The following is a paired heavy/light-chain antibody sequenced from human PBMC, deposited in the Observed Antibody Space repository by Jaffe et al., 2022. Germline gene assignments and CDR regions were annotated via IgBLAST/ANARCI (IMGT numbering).Heavy chain of an antibody. CDR2: TTAGGNIV. V-gene: IGHV3-48*03. CDR3: AREIPSCIGDCNDH. J-gene: IGHJ4*02. CDR1: GFTFSHFE. D-gene: IGHD2-21*02. Sequence: QLVESGGGSVQPGGSLRLSCSASGFTFSHFEMNWVRQAPGQGLEWLSYTTAGGNIVFYAASVRGRFTTSRDNTRNSLYLQMNSLRVEDTAVYYCAREIPSCIGDCNDHWGLGTLVTVSS.
Light chain of an antibody. CDR1: NGDVRGS. CDR2: ETT. Sequence: QSALTQPPSASGSLGQSVTISCTATNGDVRGSVSWYQQHPGKAPKLIIYETTQRPSGVPDRFSGSKSGYTASLTVAGLQAEDEADYYCSSDVVSSDFYVFGSGTTVTV. V-gene: IGLV2-8*01. J-gene: IGLJ1*01. CDR3: SSDVVSSDFYV.